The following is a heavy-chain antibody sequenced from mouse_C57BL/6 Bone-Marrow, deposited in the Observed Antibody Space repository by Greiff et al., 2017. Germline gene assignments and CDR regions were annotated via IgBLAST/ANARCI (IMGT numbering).Heavy chain of an antibody. CDR2: ISYDGSN. D-gene: IGHD1-1*01. CDR3: AKIYYYGTPYAMDY. V-gene: IGHV3-6*01. CDR1: GYSITSGYY. J-gene: IGHJ4*01. Sequence: EVQLQESGPGLVKPSQSLSLTCSVTGYSITSGYYWNWIRQFPGNKLEWMGYISYDGSNNYNPSLKNRISITRDTSKNQFFLKLNSETTEDTATYYCAKIYYYGTPYAMDYWGQGTSVTVSS.